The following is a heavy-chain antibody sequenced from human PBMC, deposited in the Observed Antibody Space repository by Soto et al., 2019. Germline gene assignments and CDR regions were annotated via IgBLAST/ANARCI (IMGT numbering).Heavy chain of an antibody. Sequence: GESLKISCKGSGYTFTDYWIGWVRQLPGKGLEWMGIIYPGDSDTRYSPSFQGHVTITVDKSISTAYLQWSSLKASDTAMYYCARQDIAAAGTGRGGMDVWGQGTTVTVSS. J-gene: IGHJ6*02. V-gene: IGHV5-51*01. CDR3: ARQDIAAAGTGRGGMDV. D-gene: IGHD6-13*01. CDR2: IYPGDSDT. CDR1: GYTFTDYW.